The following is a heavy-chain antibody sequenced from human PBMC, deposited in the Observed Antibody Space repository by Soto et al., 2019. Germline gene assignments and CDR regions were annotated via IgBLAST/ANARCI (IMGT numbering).Heavy chain of an antibody. J-gene: IGHJ4*02. CDR3: ARGPNWGYRFDS. CDR1: GGTFSGHA. D-gene: IGHD7-27*01. CDR2: LIPLFGTT. Sequence: QVQLVQSGAEVKKPGSPVKVSCEASGGTFSGHAISWVRQAPGQGPEWMGGLIPLFGTTQHAQRFQGRLTITADKSTTTAYMELTSLRFEDTAIYYCARGPNWGYRFDSWGQGTLVTVSS. V-gene: IGHV1-69*06.